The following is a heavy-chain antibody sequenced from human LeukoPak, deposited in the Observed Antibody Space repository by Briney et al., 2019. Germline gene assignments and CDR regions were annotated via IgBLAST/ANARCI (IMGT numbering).Heavy chain of an antibody. CDR2: ISYDGSNK. Sequence: GRSLRLSCAASGFTFSSYAMHWVRQAPGKGLEWVAVISYDGSNKYYADSVKGRFTISRDNSKNTLYLQMNSLRAEDTAVYYCARDTTGTPGYWGQGTLVTVSS. CDR1: GFTFSSYA. D-gene: IGHD1-1*01. CDR3: ARDTTGTPGY. J-gene: IGHJ4*02. V-gene: IGHV3-30-3*01.